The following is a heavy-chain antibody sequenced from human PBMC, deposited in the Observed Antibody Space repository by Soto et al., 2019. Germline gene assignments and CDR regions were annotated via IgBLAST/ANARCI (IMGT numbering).Heavy chain of an antibody. CDR1: GGSISSGDYY. CDR2: IYYSGST. D-gene: IGHD3-22*01. V-gene: IGHV4-30-4*01. J-gene: IGHJ3*02. Sequence: PSETLSLTCTVSGGSISSGDYYWSWIRQPPGKGLEWIGYIYYSGSTYYNPPLKSRVTISVDTSKNQFSLKLSSVTAADTAVYYCARVVVTRNYYDSSGYSIVAFDIWGQGTMVTVSS. CDR3: ARVVVTRNYYDSSGYSIVAFDI.